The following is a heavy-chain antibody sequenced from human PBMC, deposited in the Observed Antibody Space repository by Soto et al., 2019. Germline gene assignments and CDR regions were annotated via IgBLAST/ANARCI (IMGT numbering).Heavy chain of an antibody. Sequence: GGSLRLSCAASGFTFSSYGMHWVRQAPGKGLEWVAVIWYDGSNKYYADSVKGRFTISRDNSKNTLYLQMNSLRAEDTAVYYCARDRYDSSGYYNQIPSYYYGMDVWGQGTTVTVSS. V-gene: IGHV3-33*01. J-gene: IGHJ6*02. CDR2: IWYDGSNK. CDR3: ARDRYDSSGYYNQIPSYYYGMDV. D-gene: IGHD3-22*01. CDR1: GFTFSSYG.